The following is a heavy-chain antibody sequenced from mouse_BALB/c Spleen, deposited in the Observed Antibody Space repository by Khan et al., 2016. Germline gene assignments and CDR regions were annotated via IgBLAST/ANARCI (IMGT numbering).Heavy chain of an antibody. Sequence: QFQLVQSGPELKKPGETVKISCKASGYTFTNFGLNWVKQAPGKGLKWMGWINTYTGEPTYADDFKGRFAFSLETSASTAYLQINNLKNEDMATYFCARGYFASRGYFDYWGQGTTLTVSS. CDR3: ARGYFASRGYFDY. V-gene: IGHV9-1*02. D-gene: IGHD1-1*01. J-gene: IGHJ2*01. CDR2: INTYTGEP. CDR1: GYTFTNFG.